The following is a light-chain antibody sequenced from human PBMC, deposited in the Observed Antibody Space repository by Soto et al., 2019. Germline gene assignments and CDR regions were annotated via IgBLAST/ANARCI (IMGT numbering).Light chain of an antibody. CDR3: QQYYSSPMYT. J-gene: IGKJ2*01. Sequence: DIVMTQSPDSLAVSLGERATINCKSSQTGLSGSNNKNYLAWYQQKPGQPPNLLIYWASTRESGVPDRFSGSGSGTDFTLTISSLQAEDVAVYYCQQYYSSPMYTFGQGTKLEIK. V-gene: IGKV4-1*01. CDR2: WAS. CDR1: QTGLSGSNNKNY.